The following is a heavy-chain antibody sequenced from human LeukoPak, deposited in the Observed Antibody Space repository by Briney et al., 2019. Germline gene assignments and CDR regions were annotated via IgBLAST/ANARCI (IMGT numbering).Heavy chain of an antibody. CDR1: GYSISSGYY. Sequence: SETLSLTCTVSGYSISSGYYWGWIRQPPGKGLEWIGSIYHSGSTYYNPSLKSRVTISVDTSKNQFSLKLGAVTAADRAVYYCARGDRTVNTGYYFDFWGQGTLVTVSS. J-gene: IGHJ4*02. CDR2: IYHSGST. D-gene: IGHD4-17*01. CDR3: ARGDRTVNTGYYFDF. V-gene: IGHV4-38-2*02.